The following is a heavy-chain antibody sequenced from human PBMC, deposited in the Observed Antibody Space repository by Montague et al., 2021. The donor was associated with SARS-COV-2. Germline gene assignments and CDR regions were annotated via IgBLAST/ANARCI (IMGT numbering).Heavy chain of an antibody. Sequence: SETLSLTCLVSGGTISTDNLYWYWAWIRQSAGKGLEWIGRIYNSGSTSYNPSLKSRVTMSVDTSKNQFSLKLSSVTAADTAVYYCVRDQGRSNWNYPDYWGQGTLVTVSS. J-gene: IGHJ4*02. V-gene: IGHV4-4*07. CDR2: IYNSGST. D-gene: IGHD1-20*01. CDR3: VRDQGRSNWNYPDY. CDR1: GGTISTDNLYWY.